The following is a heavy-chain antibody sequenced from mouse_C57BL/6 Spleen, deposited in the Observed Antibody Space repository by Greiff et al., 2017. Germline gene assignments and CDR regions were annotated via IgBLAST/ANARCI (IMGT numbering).Heavy chain of an antibody. CDR2: INPNNGGT. CDR1: GYTFTDYN. V-gene: IGHV1-18*01. J-gene: IGHJ4*01. CDR3: ARRAPYAMDD. Sequence: VQLQQSGPELVKPGASVKIPCKASGYTFTDYNMDWVKQSHGKSLEWIGDINPNNGGTIYNQKFKGKATLTVDKSSSAAYMELRSLTSEDTAVYYCARRAPYAMDDWGQGTSVTVSS.